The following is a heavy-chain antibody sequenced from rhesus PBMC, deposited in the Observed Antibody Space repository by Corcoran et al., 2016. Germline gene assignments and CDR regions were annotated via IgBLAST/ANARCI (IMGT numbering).Heavy chain of an antibody. J-gene: IGHJ4*01. CDR2: IYSSSGNT. D-gene: IGHD2-21*01. CDR1: GGSISGGYG. CDR3: ARDEAEYCTGSGCYFDY. Sequence: QVQLQESGPGLLKPSETLSLTCAVSGGSISGGYGWGWIRPPPGKGLEWIGSIYSSSGNTYHNPYLKSRVTSSTDTSKNQFSLTLSSVTAADTAVDYCARDEAEYCTGSGCYFDYWGQGVLVTVSS. V-gene: IGHV4S7*01.